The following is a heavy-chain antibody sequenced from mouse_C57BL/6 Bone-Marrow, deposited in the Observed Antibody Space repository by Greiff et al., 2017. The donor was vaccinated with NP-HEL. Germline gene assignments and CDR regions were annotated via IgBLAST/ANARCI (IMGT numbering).Heavy chain of an antibody. D-gene: IGHD1-1*01. J-gene: IGHJ2*01. CDR2: IDPSDSYT. Sequence: QVQLQQPGAELVMPGASVKLSCTASGFTFTSYWMHWVQQRPGQGLEWIGEIDPSDSYTNYNHKFKGKSTLTVDKSSSTAYMQLSSLTSEDSAVLDCARDRDYYPFVDYWGQGTTLTVSS. CDR3: ARDRDYYPFVDY. V-gene: IGHV1-69*01. CDR1: GFTFTSYW.